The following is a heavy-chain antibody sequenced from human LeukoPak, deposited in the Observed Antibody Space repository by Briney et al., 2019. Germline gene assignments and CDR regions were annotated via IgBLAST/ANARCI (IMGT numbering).Heavy chain of an antibody. CDR2: LRYDGSNK. V-gene: IGHV3-30*02. Sequence: QSGGSLRLSCAASGFTFSSYVMHWVRQAPGQGVEWVAFLRYDGSNKYYADSVKGRFTISRDNSKNTLYLQMNSLRAEDTAVYYCAKDRWYTGIGCYYYYMDLWGKGTTVTISS. CDR3: AKDRWYTGIGCYYYYMDL. CDR1: GFTFSSYV. J-gene: IGHJ6*03. D-gene: IGHD1-26*01.